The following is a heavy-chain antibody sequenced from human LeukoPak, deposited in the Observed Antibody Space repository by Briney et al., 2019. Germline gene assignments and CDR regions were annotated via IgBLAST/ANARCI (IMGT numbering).Heavy chain of an antibody. Sequence: PSETLSLTCTVSGGSISSSSYYWGWIRQPPGKGLEGIGSIYYSGSTYYNPSLKSRVTISVDTSTNQFSLKLSSVTAADTAVYYCARQDYDFWSGYLNWFDSWGQGTLITVSS. CDR3: ARQDYDFWSGYLNWFDS. CDR1: GGSISSSSYY. D-gene: IGHD3-3*01. J-gene: IGHJ5*01. V-gene: IGHV4-39*01. CDR2: IYYSGST.